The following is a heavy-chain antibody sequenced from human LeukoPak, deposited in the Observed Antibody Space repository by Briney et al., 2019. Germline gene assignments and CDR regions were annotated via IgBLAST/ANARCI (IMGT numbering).Heavy chain of an antibody. V-gene: IGHV3-7*03. D-gene: IGHD1/OR15-1a*01. CDR1: GFPFSISW. CDR2: IKSDGSGI. Sequence: GGSLRLSWAVSGFPFSISWMYWVRQAPGKGLEGVANIKSDGSGISYVDSVKGRFIISRDNARNSLYLQMNSLSVEDTAVYFCAGGNSMDVWGKGTAVTVSS. J-gene: IGHJ6*04. CDR3: AGGNSMDV.